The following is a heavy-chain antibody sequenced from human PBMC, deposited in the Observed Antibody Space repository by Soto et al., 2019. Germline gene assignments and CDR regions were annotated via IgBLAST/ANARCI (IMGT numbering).Heavy chain of an antibody. D-gene: IGHD3-22*01. CDR2: INHSGST. V-gene: IGHV4-34*01. Sequence: QVQLQQWGAGLLKPSETLSLTCAVYGGSFSGYYWSWIRQPPGKGLEWIGEINHSGSTNYNPSLKSRVTISVDTSKNHFSLKLSSVTAADTSVYYCARDYYDSSGRPAIDYWGQGTRVTVSS. CDR1: GGSFSGYY. CDR3: ARDYYDSSGRPAIDY. J-gene: IGHJ4*02.